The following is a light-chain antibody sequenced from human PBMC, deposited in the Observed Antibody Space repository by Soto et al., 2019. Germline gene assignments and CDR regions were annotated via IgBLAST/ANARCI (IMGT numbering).Light chain of an antibody. CDR3: SSYTSRSTPV. Sequence: QSALTQPASLSGSPGQSITISCTGTTSDVGTYKYVSWYQQHPGKAPKLIIYEVSNRPSGVSNRFSGSKSGNTASLTISGLQAEDEADYYCSSYTSRSTPVFGGGTKVTVL. CDR1: TSDVGTYKY. CDR2: EVS. J-gene: IGLJ2*01. V-gene: IGLV2-14*03.